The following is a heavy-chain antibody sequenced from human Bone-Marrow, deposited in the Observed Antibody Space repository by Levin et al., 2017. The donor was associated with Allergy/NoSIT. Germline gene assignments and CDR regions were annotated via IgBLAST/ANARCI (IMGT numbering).Heavy chain of an antibody. V-gene: IGHV3-30*18. D-gene: IGHD3-10*01. CDR1: GFTFRSYA. J-gene: IGHJ4*02. CDR2: MSKDESNK. Sequence: PGESLKISCVASGFTFRSYAMHWVRQAPGRGLEWVAVMSKDESNKYYADSVEGRFTISRDNARNTLYLQMNSLTTEDTAVYYCAKPKYFGELTNFDFWGRGTRVTVSS. CDR3: AKPKYFGELTNFDF.